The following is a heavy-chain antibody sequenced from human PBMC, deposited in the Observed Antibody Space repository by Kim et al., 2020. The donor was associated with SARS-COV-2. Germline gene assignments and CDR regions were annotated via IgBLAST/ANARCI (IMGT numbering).Heavy chain of an antibody. J-gene: IGHJ4*02. CDR1: GYSFTSYW. CDR3: ARGAGWIQLWLPFDY. CDR2: IYPGDSDT. V-gene: IGHV5-51*01. Sequence: GESLKISCKGSGYSFTSYWIGWVRQMPGKGLEWMGIIYPGDSDTRYSPSFQGQVTISADKSISTAYLQWSSLKASDTAMYYCARGAGWIQLWLPFDYWGQGTLVTVSS. D-gene: IGHD5-18*01.